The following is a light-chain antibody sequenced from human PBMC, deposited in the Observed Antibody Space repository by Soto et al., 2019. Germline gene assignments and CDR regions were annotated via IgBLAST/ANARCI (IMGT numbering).Light chain of an antibody. Sequence: VLTQSPGSLSLSPGERATVSCRASQTVTSSYLAWYQQRPGQAPQLLVYDAVKRATGIPDRFSGSESGRDYTLTISRLDPEDSAVYYCQQYGDSITFGGGTKVEIK. CDR1: QTVTSSY. V-gene: IGKV3-20*01. CDR3: QQYGDSIT. J-gene: IGKJ4*01. CDR2: DAV.